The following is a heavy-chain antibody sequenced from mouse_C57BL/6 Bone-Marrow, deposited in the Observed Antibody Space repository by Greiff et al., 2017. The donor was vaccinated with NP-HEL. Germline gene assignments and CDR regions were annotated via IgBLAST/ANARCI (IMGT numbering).Heavy chain of an antibody. CDR3: ARLGGYPYYFDY. CDR2: IYPGSGNT. CDR1: GYSFTSYY. Sequence: QVQLQQSGPELVKPGASVKISCKASGYSFTSYYIHWVKQRPGQGLEWIGWIYPGSGNTKYNEKFKGKATLTADTSSSTAYMQLSSLTSEDSAVYYCARLGGYPYYFDYWGQGTTLTVSA. V-gene: IGHV1-66*01. J-gene: IGHJ2*01. D-gene: IGHD2-2*01.